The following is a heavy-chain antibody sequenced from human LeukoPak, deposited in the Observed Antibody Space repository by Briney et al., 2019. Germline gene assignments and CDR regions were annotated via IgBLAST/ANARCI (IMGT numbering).Heavy chain of an antibody. V-gene: IGHV1-2*02. Sequence: ASVKVSCKASGYTFTGYYMHWVRQAPGQGLEWMGWINPNSGGTNYAQKFQGRVTMTRDTSISTAYMELSRLRSDDTAVYHCAREKVNYGDYVNPNDYWGQGTLVTVSS. J-gene: IGHJ4*02. D-gene: IGHD4-17*01. CDR1: GYTFTGYY. CDR3: AREKVNYGDYVNPNDY. CDR2: INPNSGGT.